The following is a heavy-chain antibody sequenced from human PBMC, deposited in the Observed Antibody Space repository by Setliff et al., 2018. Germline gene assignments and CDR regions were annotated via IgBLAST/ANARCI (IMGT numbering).Heavy chain of an antibody. Sequence: GESLKISCAASGFTVSVNYMSWVRQAPGQGLEWVSVIYSSGDTYTADSVRGRFIISRDNSKNMVYLQMNSLRSEDTALYFCARSGDPKSAFERYLFDWGQGTLVTVS. CDR1: GFTVSVNY. CDR3: ARSGDPKSAFERYLFD. J-gene: IGHJ4*02. CDR2: IYSSGDT. D-gene: IGHD1-1*01. V-gene: IGHV3-66*02.